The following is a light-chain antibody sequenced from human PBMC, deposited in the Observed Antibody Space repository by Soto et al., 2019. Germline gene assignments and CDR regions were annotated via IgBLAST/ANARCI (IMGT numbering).Light chain of an antibody. J-gene: IGKJ5*01. V-gene: IGKV3-11*01. CDR2: GAF. Sequence: IELTHSPATLSVSPRERATLSCRASQSVSSNLAWYQQKPGQAPRLLIYGAFNRATGIPARFSGSGSGTDFTLTISSLEPEDFAVYYCQQRNIWPPVNFGQGTRLEI. CDR1: QSVSSN. CDR3: QQRNIWPPVN.